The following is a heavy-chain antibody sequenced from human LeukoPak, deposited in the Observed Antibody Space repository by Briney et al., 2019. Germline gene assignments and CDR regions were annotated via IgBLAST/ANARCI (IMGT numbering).Heavy chain of an antibody. CDR2: INPNSGGT. CDR1: GYTFTGYY. D-gene: IGHD1-26*01. CDR3: ARVPVVGATRYYFDY. J-gene: IGHJ4*02. V-gene: IGHV1-2*02. Sequence: GASVKVSCKASGYTFTGYYMHWVRQAPGQGLERMGWINPNSGGTNYAQKFQGRVTMTRDASISTAYMELSRLRSDDTAVYYCARVPVVGATRYYFDYWGQGTLVTVSS.